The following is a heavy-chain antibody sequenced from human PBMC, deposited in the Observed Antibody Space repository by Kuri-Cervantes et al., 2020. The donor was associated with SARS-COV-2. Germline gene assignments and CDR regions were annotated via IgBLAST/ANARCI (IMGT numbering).Heavy chain of an antibody. CDR3: ARDNSASGTFDC. Sequence: LRLSCTVSGGSISSGDYYWSWIRQPPGKGLEWIGYIYYSGSTYYNPSLKSRVTISVDTSKNQFSLELSSVTAEATAVYYCARDNSASGTFDCWGQGTLVTVSS. J-gene: IGHJ4*02. D-gene: IGHD3-10*01. CDR1: GGSISSGDYY. CDR2: IYYSGST. V-gene: IGHV4-30-4*01.